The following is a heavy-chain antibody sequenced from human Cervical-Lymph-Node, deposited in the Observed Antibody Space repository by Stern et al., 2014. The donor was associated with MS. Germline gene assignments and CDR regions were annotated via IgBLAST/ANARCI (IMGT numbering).Heavy chain of an antibody. CDR2: INGLGNIK. CDR1: GFTFNTHY. CDR3: ARESYRFFDRAMTWDHYLDN. D-gene: IGHD3-16*02. Sequence: VQLVESGGDLVKPGGSLTLSCSASGFTFNTHYMTWIRQTPRKGLAWDAHINGLGNIKQYADVVKGRFTISRDNAKNSHYLQMNNLRVEDTAIYYCARESYRFFDRAMTWDHYLDNWGQGTLVTVSS. V-gene: IGHV3-11*01. J-gene: IGHJ4*02.